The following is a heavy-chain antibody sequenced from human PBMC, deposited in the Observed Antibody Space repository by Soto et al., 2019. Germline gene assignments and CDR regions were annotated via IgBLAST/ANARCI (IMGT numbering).Heavy chain of an antibody. Sequence: QMQLQQWGAGLLKASETLSLTCSVSGGSFSGYYLAWIRQPPGKGLEWIGELNHAGSTKYHPSLKSRVVLSVDLSNTHFSLRLRSVAAADTALYLCARQSGPAYRYGMDIWGQGTTVTVSS. V-gene: IGHV4-34*02. CDR3: ARQSGPAYRYGMDI. CDR2: LNHAGST. D-gene: IGHD1-1*01. CDR1: GGSFSGYY. J-gene: IGHJ6*02.